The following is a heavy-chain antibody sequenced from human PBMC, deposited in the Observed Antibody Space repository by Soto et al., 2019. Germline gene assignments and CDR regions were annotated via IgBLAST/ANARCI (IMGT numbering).Heavy chain of an antibody. D-gene: IGHD2-21*02. CDR3: IQSRCGGDCLQSYASYYYYGMDV. J-gene: IGHJ6*02. V-gene: IGHV2-5*02. Sequence: QITLKESGPTLVKPTQTLTLTCTFSAFSLSTGGVGVGWIRQPPGKALEWLALIYWDEDKRYSPSLRSRLTITKDTSKNQVVLTMTNMDPVDPATYYCIQSRCGGDCLQSYASYYYYGMDVWGQGTTVTVSS. CDR2: IYWDEDK. CDR1: AFSLSTGGVG.